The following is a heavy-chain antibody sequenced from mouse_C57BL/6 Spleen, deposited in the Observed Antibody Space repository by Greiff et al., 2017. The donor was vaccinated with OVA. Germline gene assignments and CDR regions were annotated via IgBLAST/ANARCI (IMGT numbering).Heavy chain of an antibody. V-gene: IGHV1-7*01. D-gene: IGHD1-1*01. CDR3: ARGATVVAHYFDY. CDR2: INPSSGYT. Sequence: QVQLQQSGAELAKPGASVKLSCKASGYTFTSYWMHWVKQRPGQGLEWIGYINPSSGYTKYNQKFKDKATLTADKSSSTAYMQLSSLTYDDSAVYYCARGATVVAHYFDYWGQGTTLTVSS. CDR1: GYTFTSYW. J-gene: IGHJ2*01.